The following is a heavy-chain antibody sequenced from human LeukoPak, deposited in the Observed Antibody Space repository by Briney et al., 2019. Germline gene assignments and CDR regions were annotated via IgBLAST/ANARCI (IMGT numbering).Heavy chain of an antibody. V-gene: IGHV3-30-3*01. CDR1: GFTFSSYA. Sequence: HTGGSLRLSCAASGFTFSSYAMHWVRQAPVKGLEWVAVISYDGSNKYYADSVKGQFTISRDNSKNTLYLQMNSLRAEDTAVYYCASFLRRYYDFWKRANWFDPWGQGTLVTVSS. CDR3: ASFLRRYYDFWKRANWFDP. D-gene: IGHD3-3*01. J-gene: IGHJ5*02. CDR2: ISYDGSNK.